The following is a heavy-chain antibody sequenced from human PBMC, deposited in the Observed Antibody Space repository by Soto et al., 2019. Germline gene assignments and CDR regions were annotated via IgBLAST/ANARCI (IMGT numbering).Heavy chain of an antibody. CDR2: LWSNGIKT. Sequence: GGSLKLYSTASGVSLSRYGLHWVRQAPGKGLQWVAGLWSNGIKTSYTDSVKGRFTISRDTSKNMLYLQMNTLGAEDTAVYYCARDLHYWSLLIDHWGQGTLVTVSS. D-gene: IGHD2-8*02. CDR3: ARDLHYWSLLIDH. CDR1: GVSLSRYG. J-gene: IGHJ4*02. V-gene: IGHV3-33*01.